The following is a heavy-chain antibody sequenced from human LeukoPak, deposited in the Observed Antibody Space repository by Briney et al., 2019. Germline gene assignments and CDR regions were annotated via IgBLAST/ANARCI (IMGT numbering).Heavy chain of an antibody. V-gene: IGHV3-74*01. CDR1: GFTFSNYW. CDR2: INSDGINT. D-gene: IGHD3-22*01. J-gene: IGHJ3*02. CDR3: ARGGYYDSSGAFDI. Sequence: GGSLRLSCAASGFTFSNYWMHWVRQAPGKGLVWVSRINSDGINTSYADSVKGRFTISRDNAKNSLFLQMNSLSAEDTAVYYCARGGYYDSSGAFDIWGQGTMVTVSS.